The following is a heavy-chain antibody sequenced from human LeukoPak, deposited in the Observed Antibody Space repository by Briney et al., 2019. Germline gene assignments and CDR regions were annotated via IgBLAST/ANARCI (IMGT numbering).Heavy chain of an antibody. CDR1: GGSISSYY. CDR2: IYYSGST. CDR3: ARADHPYYFDY. Sequence: KPSETLSLTCTVSGGSISSYYWSWIRQPPGKGLEWIGYIYYSGSTNYNPSLKSRVTISVDTSKNQFSLKLSSVTAADTAVYYCARADHPYYFDYWGQGTLVTVSS. J-gene: IGHJ4*02. V-gene: IGHV4-59*01.